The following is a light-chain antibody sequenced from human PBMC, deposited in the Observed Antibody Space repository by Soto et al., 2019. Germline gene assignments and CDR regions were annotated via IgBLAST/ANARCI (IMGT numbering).Light chain of an antibody. CDR1: QSISNY. CDR3: QQSYTTPYT. Sequence: DIQMTQSPSSLSASVGDRVIITCRASQSISNYLNWYQQKPGKVPKLLIYAASSLQSGVPSRFSGSASGTDFTLTISSLQPEDFATYYCQQSYTTPYTFGQGTKLEI. V-gene: IGKV1-39*01. J-gene: IGKJ2*01. CDR2: AAS.